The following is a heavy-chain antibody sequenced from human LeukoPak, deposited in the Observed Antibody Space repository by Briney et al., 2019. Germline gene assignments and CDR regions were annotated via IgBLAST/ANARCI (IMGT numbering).Heavy chain of an antibody. V-gene: IGHV3-48*02. J-gene: IGHJ4*02. Sequence: GGSLRLSCAASGFTFSSHTMNWVRQAPGKGLEWVSSISSTSNTIYYADSVKGRFTISRDNAKNSLYLQMNSLRDEDTAVYYCARARGVDYWGLGTLVTVAS. CDR2: ISSTSNTI. CDR1: GFTFSSHT. CDR3: ARARGVDY.